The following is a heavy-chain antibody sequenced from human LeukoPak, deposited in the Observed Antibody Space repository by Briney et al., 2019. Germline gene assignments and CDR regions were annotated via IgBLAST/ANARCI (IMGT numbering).Heavy chain of an antibody. J-gene: IGHJ3*02. CDR3: ARRLWGSYRYDAFDI. Sequence: ASVKVSCKASGYTFTGYYMHWVRQAPGQGLEWKGWINPNSGGTNYAQKSQGRLTMTRDTSISTAYMELSRLRSDDTAVYYCARRLWGSYRYDAFDIWGQGTMVTVSS. V-gene: IGHV1-2*02. CDR1: GYTFTGYY. CDR2: INPNSGGT. D-gene: IGHD3-16*02.